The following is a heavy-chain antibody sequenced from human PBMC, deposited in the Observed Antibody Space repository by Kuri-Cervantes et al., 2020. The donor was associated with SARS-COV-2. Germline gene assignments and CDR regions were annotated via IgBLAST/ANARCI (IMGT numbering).Heavy chain of an antibody. V-gene: IGHV4-38-2*02. D-gene: IGHD6-19*01. CDR2: IYHSGST. J-gene: IGHJ4*02. CDR3: ARAGIGAMAGNFDY. Sequence: GSLRLSCTVSGYSISSGYYWGWIRQPPGKGLEWIGSIYHSGSTYYNPSLKSRVTISVDTSKNQFSLKLSSVTAADTAVYYCARAGIGAMAGNFDYWGQGTLVTVSS. CDR1: GYSISSGYY.